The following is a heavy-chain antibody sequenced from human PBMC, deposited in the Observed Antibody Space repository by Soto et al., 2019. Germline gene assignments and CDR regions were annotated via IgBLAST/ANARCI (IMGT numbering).Heavy chain of an antibody. CDR1: GFSLTTRGVG. D-gene: IGHD3-16*01. Sequence: QITLKESGPTLVKPTQTLTLTCTFSGFSLTTRGVGVGWIRQPPGKALEGLALIYWDDDKRYSPSLQSRLSITKDTSKNQVVLTMTNVDPVDTATYYCAHIPNYYQYDWLDPWGQGTLVSVSS. CDR3: AHIPNYYQYDWLDP. V-gene: IGHV2-5*02. J-gene: IGHJ5*02. CDR2: IYWDDDK.